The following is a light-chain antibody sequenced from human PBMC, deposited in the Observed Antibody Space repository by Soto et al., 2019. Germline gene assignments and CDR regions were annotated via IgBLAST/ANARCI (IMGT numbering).Light chain of an antibody. CDR1: QSVSPW. V-gene: IGKV1-5*03. Sequence: DLQMTQSPSTLAASVGDRVTITCRASQSVSPWLAWYQQKPGKAPKLLIYKTSTLQSGVPSRFSGSGSGTDFTLNISSLQPDDFATYYCQQYNSSWLTFGGGTKVDIK. CDR3: QQYNSSWLT. J-gene: IGKJ4*01. CDR2: KTS.